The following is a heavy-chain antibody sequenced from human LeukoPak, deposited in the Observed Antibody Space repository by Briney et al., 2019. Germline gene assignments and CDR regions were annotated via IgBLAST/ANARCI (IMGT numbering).Heavy chain of an antibody. CDR3: ARTPSGTQYYGSGSIHDY. Sequence: SGTLSLTCAVSGGSISNSPWCSWVRQPPGKGLEWIGSLYYSGSTYYNPSLKSRVTLSVDTSKNQFSLKLRSLTAADTAVYYCARTPSGTQYYGSGSIHDYWGQGTLVTVSS. CDR2: LYYSGST. D-gene: IGHD3-10*01. CDR1: GGSISNSPW. J-gene: IGHJ4*02. V-gene: IGHV4-4*02.